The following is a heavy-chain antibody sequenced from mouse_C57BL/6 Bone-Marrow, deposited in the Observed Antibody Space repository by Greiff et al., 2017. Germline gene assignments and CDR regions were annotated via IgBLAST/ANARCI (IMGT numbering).Heavy chain of an antibody. Sequence: QVQLQQPGAELVKPGASVKLSCKASGYTFTNYWMHWVKQRPGQGLEWIGMMHPNGGSPDYNEKFKSEATLSVDKSSRTAYMELSSLTSEDSAVYYCVRSYEYDDYTMHHWGQGTSVTVTS. CDR2: MHPNGGSP. V-gene: IGHV1-64*01. CDR1: GYTFTNYW. CDR3: VRSYEYDDYTMHH. D-gene: IGHD2-4*01. J-gene: IGHJ4*01.